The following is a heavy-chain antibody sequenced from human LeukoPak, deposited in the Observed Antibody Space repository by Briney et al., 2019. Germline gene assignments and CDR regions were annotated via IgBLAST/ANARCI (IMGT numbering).Heavy chain of an antibody. D-gene: IGHD3-9*01. V-gene: IGHV3-23*01. CDR1: GVTFSSYA. CDR3: AKDLYYDILTGPSDY. Sequence: GVSLRLSCAASGVTFSSYAMSWVRQGPGKGLEWVSAISGSGGSTYYADSVKGRFTISRDNSKNTLYLQMNSLRAEDTAVYYCAKDLYYDILTGPSDYWGQGTLVTVSS. J-gene: IGHJ4*02. CDR2: ISGSGGST.